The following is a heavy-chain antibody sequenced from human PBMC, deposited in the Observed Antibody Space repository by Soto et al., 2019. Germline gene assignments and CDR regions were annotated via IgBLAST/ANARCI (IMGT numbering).Heavy chain of an antibody. D-gene: IGHD2-21*02. CDR2: ISGSGGST. CDR3: ANMRDIVVVTEDWFDP. V-gene: IGHV3-23*01. J-gene: IGHJ5*02. Sequence: PGGSLRLSCAASGFTFSSYAMSWVRQAPGKGLEWVSAISGSGGSTYYADSVKGRFTISRDNSKNTLYLQMNSLRAEDTAVYYCANMRDIVVVTEDWFDPWGQGTLVTSPQ. CDR1: GFTFSSYA.